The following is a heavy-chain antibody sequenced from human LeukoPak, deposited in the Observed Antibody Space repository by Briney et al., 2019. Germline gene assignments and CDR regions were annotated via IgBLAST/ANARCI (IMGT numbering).Heavy chain of an antibody. V-gene: IGHV4-59*01. CDR2: IYFSGYS. J-gene: IGHJ5*02. Sequence: SETLSLTCTVSGGPIGNNYWSWIRQSPGKGLEWIGNIYFSGYSNYNPSLKSRVTISIDTSKNQFSLKLISVTAADTAMYFCARDLHGGGHLNLWGQGTLVTVSS. D-gene: IGHD2-15*01. CDR3: ARDLHGGGHLNL. CDR1: GGPIGNNY.